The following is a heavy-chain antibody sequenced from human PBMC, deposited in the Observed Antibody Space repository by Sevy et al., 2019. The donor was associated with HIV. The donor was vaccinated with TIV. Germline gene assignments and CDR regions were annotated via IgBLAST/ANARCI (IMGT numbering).Heavy chain of an antibody. J-gene: IGHJ5*02. Sequence: ASVKVSCKVSGYTLTKLSMHWVRQAPGKGLEWMGSFDPQNDETIYAQKFQDRVTMTEDTSTDTGYMELSSLTSEDTAMYYCATVGLAYYSGASYYQGDSFEPWGQGTLVTVSS. CDR2: FDPQNDET. D-gene: IGHD2-15*01. CDR3: ATVGLAYYSGASYYQGDSFEP. CDR1: GYTLTKLS. V-gene: IGHV1-24*01.